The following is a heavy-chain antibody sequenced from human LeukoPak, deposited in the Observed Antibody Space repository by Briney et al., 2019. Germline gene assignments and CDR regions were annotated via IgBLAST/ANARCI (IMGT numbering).Heavy chain of an antibody. CDR1: GGSISSYY. Sequence: SETLSLTCTVSGGSISSYYWSWIRQPAGKGLEWIGRIYTSGSTNYNPSLKSRVTMSVDTSKNQFSLKLSSVTAADTAVYYCAREDRPPQIFGVAWRAFDIWGQGTMVTVSS. CDR3: AREDRPPQIFGVAWRAFDI. J-gene: IGHJ3*02. V-gene: IGHV4-4*07. CDR2: IYTSGST. D-gene: IGHD3-3*01.